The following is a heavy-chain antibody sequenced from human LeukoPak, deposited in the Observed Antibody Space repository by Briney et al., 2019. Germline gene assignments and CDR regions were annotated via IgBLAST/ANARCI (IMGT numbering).Heavy chain of an antibody. V-gene: IGHV3-11*01. Sequence: GGSLRLSCAASGFTFSDYYMSWIRQAPGKGLEWVSYISSSGSTIYYADSVKGRFTISRDNAKNSLYLQMNSLRAEDTAVYYCARDTTTGTTSRGGNFDYWGQGTLVTVSS. CDR1: GFTFSDYY. CDR2: ISSSGSTI. J-gene: IGHJ4*02. CDR3: ARDTTTGTTSRGGNFDY. D-gene: IGHD1-1*01.